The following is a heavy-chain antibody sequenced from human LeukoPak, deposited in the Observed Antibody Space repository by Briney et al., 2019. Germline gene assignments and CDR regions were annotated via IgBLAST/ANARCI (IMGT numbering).Heavy chain of an antibody. J-gene: IGHJ3*02. CDR2: IIPIFGTA. CDR3: ARNYYDSNGLSSDAFDI. Sequence: GASVKVSCKASGGTFSSYAISWVRQAPGQGLEWMGGIIPIFGTANYAQKFQGRVTITADKSTSTAYMELSSLRSEDTAVYYCARNYYDSNGLSSDAFDIWGQGTMVTVSS. CDR1: GGTFSSYA. D-gene: IGHD3-22*01. V-gene: IGHV1-69*06.